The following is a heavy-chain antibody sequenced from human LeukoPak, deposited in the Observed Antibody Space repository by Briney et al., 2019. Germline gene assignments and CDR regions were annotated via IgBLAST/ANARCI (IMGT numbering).Heavy chain of an antibody. J-gene: IGHJ4*02. CDR3: ARDLERGGPFDY. Sequence: PSGGSLRLSCAAFGFTVSSNYMSWVRQAPGKGLEWVSVIYSGGSTYYADSVKGRFTISRDNSKNTLYLQMNSLRAEDTAVYYCARDLERGGPFDYWGQGTLVTVSS. CDR1: GFTVSSNY. CDR2: IYSGGST. D-gene: IGHD5-24*01. V-gene: IGHV3-66*01.